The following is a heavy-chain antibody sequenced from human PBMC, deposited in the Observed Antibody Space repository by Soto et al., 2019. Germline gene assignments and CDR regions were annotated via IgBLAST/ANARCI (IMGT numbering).Heavy chain of an antibody. CDR3: ARGPNRSGYDSSGSSGWYRGDY. D-gene: IGHD6-19*01. CDR1: GYTFTSYG. Sequence: QVQLVQSGAEVKKPGASVKVSCKASGYTFTSYGISWVRQAPGQGLEWMGWISAYNGNTNYAQKLQGRVTMTTHTSTRTAYMELRSLSADDTAVYYCARGPNRSGYDSSGSSGWYRGDYWGEGTLVTVCS. V-gene: IGHV1-18*01. CDR2: ISAYNGNT. J-gene: IGHJ4*02.